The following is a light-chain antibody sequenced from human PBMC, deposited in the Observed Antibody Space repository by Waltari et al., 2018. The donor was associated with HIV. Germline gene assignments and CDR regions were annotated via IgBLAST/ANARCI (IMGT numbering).Light chain of an antibody. CDR3: CSYAGNYTGV. Sequence: QSALTQPRSVSGSPGQSVTISCTGTSSDVGAYNYVSWYQQHPGKAPKLMIYDVTRRPSGLPDRFSGSKSGNTASLTISGLQAEDEADYYCCSYAGNYTGVFGGGTKLTV. J-gene: IGLJ3*02. V-gene: IGLV2-11*01. CDR1: SSDVGAYNY. CDR2: DVT.